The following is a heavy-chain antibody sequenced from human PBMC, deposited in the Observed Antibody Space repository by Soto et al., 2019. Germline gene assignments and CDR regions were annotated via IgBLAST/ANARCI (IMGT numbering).Heavy chain of an antibody. Sequence: EVQLVESGGGLVQPGGSLRLSCAASGFSFRNYYMNWVRQTPGKGLEWVANIKHDGNEKYYVDSVKGRFTISRDNAKNTLYLQMDSLRADDAAVYYCVRGWLTWDYWGQGTLVTVSS. CDR2: IKHDGNEK. J-gene: IGHJ4*02. CDR1: GFSFRNYY. D-gene: IGHD3-16*01. CDR3: VRGWLTWDY. V-gene: IGHV3-7*03.